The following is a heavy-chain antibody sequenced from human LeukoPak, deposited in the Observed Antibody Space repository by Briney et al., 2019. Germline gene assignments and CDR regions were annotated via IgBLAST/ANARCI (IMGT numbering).Heavy chain of an antibody. CDR2: ISGSGGST. CDR1: GSTFSSYA. Sequence: GGSLRLSSAASGSTFSSYAMSWVRQAPGKGLEWVSAISGSGGSTYYADSVKGRFTISRDNSKNTLYLQMNSLRAEDTAVYYCAKEMLGELLPISWDYWGQGALVTVSS. V-gene: IGHV3-23*01. CDR3: AKEMLGELLPISWDY. J-gene: IGHJ4*02. D-gene: IGHD1-26*01.